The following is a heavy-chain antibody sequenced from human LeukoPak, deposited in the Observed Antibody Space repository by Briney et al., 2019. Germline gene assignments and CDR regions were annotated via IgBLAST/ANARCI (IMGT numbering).Heavy chain of an antibody. CDR2: ISSSSSYI. Sequence: KPGGSLRLSCAAFGFTFSSYSMNWARQAPGKGLEWVSYISSSSSYIYYADSVKGRFTISRDNAKNSLYLQMNSLRAEDTAVYYCARDLGFLEWLLGYWGQGTLVTVSS. CDR1: GFTFSSYS. V-gene: IGHV3-21*05. CDR3: ARDLGFLEWLLGY. D-gene: IGHD3-3*02. J-gene: IGHJ4*02.